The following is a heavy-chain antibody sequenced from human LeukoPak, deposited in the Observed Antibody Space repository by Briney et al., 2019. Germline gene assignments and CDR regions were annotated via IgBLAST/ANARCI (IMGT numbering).Heavy chain of an antibody. D-gene: IGHD6-13*01. J-gene: IGHJ4*02. Sequence: ASVKVSCKASGYTFTSYAMNWVRQAPGQGLEWMGWINTNTGNPTYAQGFTGRFVFSLDTSVSTAYLQISSLKAEDTAVYYCASEESSIAAAGQLDYWGQGTLVTVSS. V-gene: IGHV7-4-1*02. CDR2: INTNTGNP. CDR3: ASEESSIAAAGQLDY. CDR1: GYTFTSYA.